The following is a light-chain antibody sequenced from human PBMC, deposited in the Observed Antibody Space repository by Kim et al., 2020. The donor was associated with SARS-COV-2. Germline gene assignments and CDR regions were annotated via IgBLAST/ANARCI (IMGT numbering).Light chain of an antibody. J-gene: IGKJ2*01. CDR2: DAS. V-gene: IGKV3-15*01. CDR1: QSLSSS. CDR3: QQYNYWPPYT. Sequence: EIVMTQSPVTLSVSPGERATLSCRASQSLSSSLAWYQQKPGQAPRLLMYDASTRATGVPARFSGSGSGTEFTLTISSLQSEDFAVYYCQQYNYWPPYTFGQGTKVDIK.